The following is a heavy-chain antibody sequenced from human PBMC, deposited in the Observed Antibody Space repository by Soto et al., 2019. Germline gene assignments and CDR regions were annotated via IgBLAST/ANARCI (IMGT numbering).Heavy chain of an antibody. J-gene: IGHJ4*02. CDR1: GFTFDDYA. CDR2: ISWSSVII. V-gene: IGHV3-9*01. Sequence: GGSLRLSCAASGFTFDDYAMHWVRQAPGKGLGWVSGISWSSVIIGYADSVKGRFTISRDNAKNSLYLQMNSLRAEDTALYYCAKDRSDILTGYDYWGQGTLVTVSS. D-gene: IGHD3-9*01. CDR3: AKDRSDILTGYDY.